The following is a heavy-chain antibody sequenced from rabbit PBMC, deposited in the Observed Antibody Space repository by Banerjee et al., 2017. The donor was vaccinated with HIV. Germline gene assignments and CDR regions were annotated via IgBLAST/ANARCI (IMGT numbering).Heavy chain of an antibody. D-gene: IGHD2-1*01. Sequence: QSLEESGGDLVKPEGSLTLTCTASGFSFSNGYVMCWVRQAPGKGLEWIACIDAGTSGTTYYANWAKGRFTFSKTSSTTVTLQMTSLTAADTATYFCARGVTMTMVTFALWGPGTLVTVS. CDR2: IDAGTSGTT. CDR1: GFSFSNGYV. J-gene: IGHJ4*01. V-gene: IGHV1S40*01. CDR3: ARGVTMTMVTFAL.